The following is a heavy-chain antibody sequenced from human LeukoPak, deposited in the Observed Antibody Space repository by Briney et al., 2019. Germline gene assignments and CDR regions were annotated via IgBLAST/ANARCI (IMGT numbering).Heavy chain of an antibody. Sequence: GGSLRPSCTGSGFNFNMFAMNWVRQTPGQGLEWVSGLSRGGGTTNYADSVKGRFTISRDKSKNMVFLQMNSLRPEDTAVYYCAKEQRIRHCSEGVCMEGYYFDYWGQGSLVTVSS. CDR1: GFNFNMFA. CDR2: LSRGGGTT. CDR3: AKEQRIRHCSEGVCMEGYYFDY. D-gene: IGHD2-8*01. V-gene: IGHV3-23*01. J-gene: IGHJ4*02.